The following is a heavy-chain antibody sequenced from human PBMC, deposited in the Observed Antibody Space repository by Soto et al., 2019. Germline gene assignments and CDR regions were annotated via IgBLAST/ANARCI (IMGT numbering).Heavy chain of an antibody. V-gene: IGHV3-48*01. Sequence: GALRLSCRASGFSFSSYSIDWVRQAPGESLEWIAYISSDSLGTYYAASVRGRFTVSRENGKNEVYLQMASLRGEDTGVYYCARDRRGGLEPHFDYWGPGTLVTVSS. J-gene: IGHJ4*02. CDR1: GFSFSSYS. D-gene: IGHD3-3*01. CDR2: ISSDSLGT. CDR3: ARDRRGGLEPHFDY.